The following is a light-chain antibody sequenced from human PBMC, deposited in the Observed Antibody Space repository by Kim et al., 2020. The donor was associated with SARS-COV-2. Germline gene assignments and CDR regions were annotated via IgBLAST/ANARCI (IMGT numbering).Light chain of an antibody. CDR3: QSYNSAPCT. CDR2: AAS. Sequence: DIQMTQSPPSLSASVGDRVTITCRASQDISHYLVWFQHKPGKAPKLLIYAASALHSEVPSRFSGSGAGTDFTLTISSLQPEDVATYYCQSYNSAPCTFGQGTKVDIK. J-gene: IGKJ1*01. CDR1: QDISHY. V-gene: IGKV1-27*01.